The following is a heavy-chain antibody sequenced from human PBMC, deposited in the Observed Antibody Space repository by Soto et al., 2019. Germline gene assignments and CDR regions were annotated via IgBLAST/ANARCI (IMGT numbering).Heavy chain of an antibody. Sequence: SETLSLTCDVSGGSIGSTNWWSWVRQSPGMGLEWIGEIFHSGRTYYNPSLKSRVTMSVDKSKNQFSLKLTSVTAADTAVYYCARDQLEGNWFDPWGQGTLVTVSS. CDR1: GGSIGSTNW. V-gene: IGHV4-4*02. CDR3: ARDQLEGNWFDP. D-gene: IGHD1-1*01. CDR2: IFHSGRT. J-gene: IGHJ5*02.